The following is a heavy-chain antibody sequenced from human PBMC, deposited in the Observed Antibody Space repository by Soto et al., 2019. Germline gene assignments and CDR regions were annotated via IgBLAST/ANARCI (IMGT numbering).Heavy chain of an antibody. CDR1: KFTFSNYA. CDR3: TRDPNGDYVGAFDF. V-gene: IGHV3-23*01. Sequence: EVQVLESGGGSVQPGGSLTLSCATSKFTFSNYAMTWVRQAPGEGLEWVSSIWGSGGEGGTAYADSVKGRFTVSRDNSRNTLYLRMNSLRVEDTAVYYCTRDPNGDYVGAFDFWGQGMLITVSS. D-gene: IGHD4-17*01. J-gene: IGHJ3*01. CDR2: IWGSGGEGGT.